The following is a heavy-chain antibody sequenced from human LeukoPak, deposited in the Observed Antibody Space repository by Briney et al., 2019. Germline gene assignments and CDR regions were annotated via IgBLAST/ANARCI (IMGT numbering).Heavy chain of an antibody. Sequence: GGPLRLSCAASGFTFSSYEMIWVRQAPGKGLEGVSYISSSASTIYYADSVKGRFTISRDNAKNSLYLQMNSPRAEDTAVYYCAELGITMIGGVWGKGTTVTIPS. CDR2: ISSSASTI. V-gene: IGHV3-48*03. CDR1: GFTFSSYE. CDR3: AELGITMIGGV. J-gene: IGHJ6*04. D-gene: IGHD3-10*02.